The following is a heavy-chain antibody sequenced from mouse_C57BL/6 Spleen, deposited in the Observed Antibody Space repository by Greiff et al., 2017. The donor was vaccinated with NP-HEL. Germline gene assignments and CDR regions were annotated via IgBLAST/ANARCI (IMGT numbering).Heavy chain of an antibody. V-gene: IGHV6-6*01. CDR2: IRNKANNHAT. CDR3: TSSSGYYFDY. CDR1: GFTFSDAW. Sequence: EVKVVESGGGLVQPGGSMKLSCAASGFTFSDAWMDWVRQSPEKGLEWVADIRNKANNHATYYAASVKGRFTISRDDSKSSVYLQMNSLRAEDTGIYYCTSSSGYYFDYWGQGTTLTVSS. J-gene: IGHJ2*01. D-gene: IGHD3-2*02.